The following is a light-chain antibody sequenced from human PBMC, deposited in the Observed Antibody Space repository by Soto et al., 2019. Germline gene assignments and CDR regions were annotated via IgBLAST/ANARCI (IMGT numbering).Light chain of an antibody. CDR3: SSYTSENTLV. J-gene: IGLJ2*01. Sequence: QSALTQPASVSGSPGQSVTMSCTGANSDVGGYNYVSWYQHYPGEAPKLLIYDVTNRPSGVSTRFSASKSGSTASLTISGLQAEDEADYYCSSYTSENTLVFGGGTQLTVL. V-gene: IGLV2-14*01. CDR1: NSDVGGYNY. CDR2: DVT.